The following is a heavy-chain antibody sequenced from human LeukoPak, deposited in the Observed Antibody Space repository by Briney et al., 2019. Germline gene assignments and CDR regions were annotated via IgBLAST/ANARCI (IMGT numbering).Heavy chain of an antibody. CDR1: GGTFSSYA. CDR3: AQVAYCGGDCYDYYMDV. J-gene: IGHJ6*03. V-gene: IGHV1-69*05. D-gene: IGHD2-21*01. CDR2: IIPIFGTA. Sequence: SAKVSCKASGGTFSSYAISWVRQAPGQGLEWMGGIIPIFGTANYAQKFQGRVTITTDESTSTAYMELSSLRSEDTAVYYCAQVAYCGGDCYDYYMDVWAKGPRSPSP.